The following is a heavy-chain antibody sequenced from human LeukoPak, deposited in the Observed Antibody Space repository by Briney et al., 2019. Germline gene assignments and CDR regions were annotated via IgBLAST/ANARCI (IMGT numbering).Heavy chain of an antibody. V-gene: IGHV3-11*01. J-gene: IGHJ4*02. CDR3: AKTMGATLFDY. Sequence: GGSLRLSCAASGFTFSDYNMRWSRQGPGEGRGWVSSISRSGSTKYYADSVKGRFTISRDNAKNSLFLQMNSLRAGDTAVYYCAKTMGATLFDYWGQGTLVTVSS. CDR1: GFTFSDYN. D-gene: IGHD1-26*01. CDR2: ISRSGSTK.